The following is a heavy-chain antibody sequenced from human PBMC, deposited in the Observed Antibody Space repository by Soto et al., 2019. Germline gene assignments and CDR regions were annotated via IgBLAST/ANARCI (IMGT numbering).Heavy chain of an antibody. J-gene: IGHJ5*02. V-gene: IGHV1-46*01. CDR2: INPSSGGT. Sequence: XSVKVSCKASGYTFTTYYIHWVRQAPGQGLEWMGMINPSSGGTNYAQKFQGRVTMTRDTSTSTVYMELSSLTSDDTAVFYCAKGSALSSSWFLVERFFEPWGQGTLVTVS. CDR3: AKGSALSSSWFLVERFFEP. D-gene: IGHD6-13*01. CDR1: GYTFTTYY.